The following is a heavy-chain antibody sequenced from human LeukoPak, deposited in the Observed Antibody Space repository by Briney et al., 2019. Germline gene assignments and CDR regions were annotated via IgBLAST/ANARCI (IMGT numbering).Heavy chain of an antibody. Sequence: GGSLRLRCAASGFTFSSYWMHWVRQAPGKGLVWVSRINSDGSSTSYADSVKGRFTISRDNAKNPLYLQMNSLRAEHTAVYYCARGTGYSVFDIWGQGTMVTVSS. J-gene: IGHJ3*02. CDR3: ARGTGYSVFDI. CDR2: INSDGSST. V-gene: IGHV3-74*01. D-gene: IGHD1-26*01. CDR1: GFTFSSYW.